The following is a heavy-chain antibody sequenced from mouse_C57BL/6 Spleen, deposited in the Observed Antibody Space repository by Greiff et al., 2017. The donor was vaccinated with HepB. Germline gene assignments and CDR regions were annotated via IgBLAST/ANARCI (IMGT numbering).Heavy chain of an antibody. D-gene: IGHD2-4*01. CDR2: IDPANGNT. CDR3: ASIIDDYDPAWFAY. Sequence: EVQLVESVAELVRPGASVKLSCTASGFNIKNTYMHWVKQRPEQGLEWIRRIDPANGNTKYAPKFQGKATITADTSSNTAYLQLSSLTSEDTAIYYCASIIDDYDPAWFAYWGQGTLVTVSA. V-gene: IGHV14-3*01. J-gene: IGHJ3*01. CDR1: GFNIKNTY.